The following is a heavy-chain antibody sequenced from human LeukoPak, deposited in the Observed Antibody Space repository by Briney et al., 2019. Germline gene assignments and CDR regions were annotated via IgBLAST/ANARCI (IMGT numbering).Heavy chain of an antibody. D-gene: IGHD2-2*02. V-gene: IGHV4-59*08. Sequence: SETLSLTCTVSGGSISSYYWSWIRQPPGKGLEWIGYIYYSGSTNYNPSLKSRVTISVDTSKNQFSLKLSSVTAADTAVYYCARAKTYCSSTSCYTTLFDYWGQGTLVTVSS. CDR3: ARAKTYCSSTSCYTTLFDY. CDR2: IYYSGST. J-gene: IGHJ4*02. CDR1: GGSISSYY.